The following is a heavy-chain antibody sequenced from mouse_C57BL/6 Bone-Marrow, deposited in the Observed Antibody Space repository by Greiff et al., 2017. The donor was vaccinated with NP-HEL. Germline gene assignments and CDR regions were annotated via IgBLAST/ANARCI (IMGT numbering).Heavy chain of an antibody. D-gene: IGHD2-4*01. Sequence: VQLQQSGPELVKPGASVKISCKASGYTFTDYYMNWVKQSHGKSLEWIGDINPNNGGTSYNQKFKGKATLTVDKSSSTAYMELRSLTSEDSAVYYGAPHDYLYYYAMDYWGQGTSVTVSS. CDR1: GYTFTDYY. CDR3: APHDYLYYYAMDY. V-gene: IGHV1-26*01. CDR2: INPNNGGT. J-gene: IGHJ4*01.